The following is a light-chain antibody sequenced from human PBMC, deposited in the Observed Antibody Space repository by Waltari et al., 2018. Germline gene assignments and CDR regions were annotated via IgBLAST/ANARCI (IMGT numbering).Light chain of an antibody. CDR3: QSYDSSLSGSV. Sequence: QSVLTQPPPVSGAPRQRVTISCTGSSSNIGAGYDVHWYQQLPGTAPKLLIYDKNKRPSGVPDRFSGSKSGTLASLAITGLQAEDEADYYCQSYDSSLSGSVFGGGTKLTVL. J-gene: IGLJ2*01. CDR1: SSNIGAGYD. V-gene: IGLV1-40*01. CDR2: DKN.